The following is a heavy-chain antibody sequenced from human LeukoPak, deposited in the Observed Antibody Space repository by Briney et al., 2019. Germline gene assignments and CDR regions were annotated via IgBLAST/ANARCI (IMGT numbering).Heavy chain of an antibody. Sequence: GGSLRLSCAASGFTFSSYGMSWVRQAPGKGLEWVSAISGSGGSTYYADSVKGRFTISRDNSKNTLYLQMNSLRAEDTAVYYCIRSYGNYYMDVWGKGTTVTVSS. CDR3: IRSYGNYYMDV. V-gene: IGHV3-23*01. J-gene: IGHJ6*03. CDR2: ISGSGGST. D-gene: IGHD4-17*01. CDR1: GFTFSSYG.